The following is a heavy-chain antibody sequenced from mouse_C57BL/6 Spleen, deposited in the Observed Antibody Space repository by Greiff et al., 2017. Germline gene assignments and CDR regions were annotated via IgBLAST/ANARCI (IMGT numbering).Heavy chain of an antibody. Sequence: QVQLQQSGPELVKPGASVKISCKASGYAFSSSWMNWVKQRPGQGLEWIGRIYPGDGDTNYNGKFKGKATLTADTSSSTAYMQLSSLTSVDSAVYFCARVYDGYYDYWGQGTTLTVSS. D-gene: IGHD2-3*01. CDR3: ARVYDGYYDY. CDR2: IYPGDGDT. CDR1: GYAFSSSW. J-gene: IGHJ2*01. V-gene: IGHV1-82*01.